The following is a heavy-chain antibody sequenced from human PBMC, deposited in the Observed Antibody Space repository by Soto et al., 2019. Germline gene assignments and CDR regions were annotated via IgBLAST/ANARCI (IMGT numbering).Heavy chain of an antibody. J-gene: IGHJ4*02. Sequence: GASVKVSCKASGCTFSSYAISWVRQAPGQGLEWMGGIIPIFGTANYAQKFQGRVTITADESTSTAYMELSSLRSEDTAVYYCARGPLITMIVVAYGYWGQGTLVTVSS. CDR2: IIPIFGTA. CDR1: GCTFSSYA. V-gene: IGHV1-69*13. CDR3: ARGPLITMIVVAYGY. D-gene: IGHD3-22*01.